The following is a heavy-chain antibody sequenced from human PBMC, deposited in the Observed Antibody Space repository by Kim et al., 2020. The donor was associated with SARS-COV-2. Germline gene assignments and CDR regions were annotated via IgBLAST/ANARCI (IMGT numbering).Heavy chain of an antibody. CDR2: IYYSGST. CDR1: GGSISSSSYY. Sequence: SETLSLTCTVSGGSISSSSYYWGWIRQPPGKGLEWIGSIYYSGSTYYNPSLKSRVTISVDTSKNQFSLKLSSVTAADTAVYYCARPIAVAGTGGLRLVGYYFDYWGQGTLVTVSS. V-gene: IGHV4-39*01. D-gene: IGHD6-19*01. CDR3: ARPIAVAGTGGLRLVGYYFDY. J-gene: IGHJ4*02.